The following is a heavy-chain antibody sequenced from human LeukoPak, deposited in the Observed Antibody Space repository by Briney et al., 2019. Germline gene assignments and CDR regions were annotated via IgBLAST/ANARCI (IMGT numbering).Heavy chain of an antibody. V-gene: IGHV3-30*02. J-gene: IGHJ4*02. CDR3: AKYSQLLSGYYFDF. CDR2: IRYDGNSK. Sequence: GGSLRLSCAASGFTFSSYGMHWVRQAPGKGLEWVAFIRYDGNSKYYADSVKGRFSISRDNSKSTLWLQMNSLRAEDTAKYYCAKYSQLLSGYYFDFWGQGTLVTVSS. CDR1: GFTFSSYG. D-gene: IGHD2-2*01.